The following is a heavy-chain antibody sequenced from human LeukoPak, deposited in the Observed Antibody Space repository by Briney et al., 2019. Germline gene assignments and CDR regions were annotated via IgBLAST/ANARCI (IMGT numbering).Heavy chain of an antibody. CDR2: IWYDGSNK. Sequence: GRSRRLSCAASGFTFSSYGMHWVRQAPGKGLEWVAVIWYDGSNKYYADSVKGRFTISRDNSKNTLYLQMNSLRAEDTAVYYCASERTSSYYFDYWGQGTLVTVSS. D-gene: IGHD1-14*01. V-gene: IGHV3-33*01. CDR1: GFTFSSYG. J-gene: IGHJ4*02. CDR3: ASERTSSYYFDY.